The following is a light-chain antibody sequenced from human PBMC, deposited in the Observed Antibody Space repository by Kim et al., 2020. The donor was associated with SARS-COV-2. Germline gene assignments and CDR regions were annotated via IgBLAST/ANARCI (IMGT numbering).Light chain of an antibody. J-gene: IGKJ4*01. Sequence: AIQLTQSPSSLSASVGDRVSITCRASQDISSSLAWYQQKPGKAPKLLISDASNLGSGVPSRFSGSGSGTDFTLTISSLQPEDFATYFCQHFDHYPLTFGGGTKVDIK. V-gene: IGKV1D-13*01. CDR3: QHFDHYPLT. CDR2: DAS. CDR1: QDISSS.